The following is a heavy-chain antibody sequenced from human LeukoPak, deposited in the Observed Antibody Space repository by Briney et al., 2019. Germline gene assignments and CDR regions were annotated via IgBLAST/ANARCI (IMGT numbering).Heavy chain of an antibody. CDR2: ISRSGSTI. J-gene: IGHJ4*02. Sequence: HPGGSLRLSCAASGFTFSSYEMNWVRQAPGKGLEWVSYISRSGSTIYYADSVKGRFTISRDKAKNSLYLQMSSLRAEDTAVYYCGSGYDIDYWGQGILVTVSP. CDR3: GSGYDIDY. CDR1: GFTFSSYE. D-gene: IGHD2-2*01. V-gene: IGHV3-48*03.